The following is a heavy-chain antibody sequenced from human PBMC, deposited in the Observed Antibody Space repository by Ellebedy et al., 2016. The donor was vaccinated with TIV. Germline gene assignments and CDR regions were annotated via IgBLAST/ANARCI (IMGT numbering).Heavy chain of an antibody. J-gene: IGHJ4*02. D-gene: IGHD3-22*01. CDR1: GYTFTSYG. CDR2: INAYNGNT. V-gene: IGHV1-18*01. CDR3: ARDHYNSSGYYYPYYLDY. Sequence: ASVKVSXXASGYTFTSYGVSWVRQAPGQGLEWMGWINAYNGNTNYAQKFRGRVTMTTDTSTRTAYMELRSLKSDDSAVYYCARDHYNSSGYYYPYYLDYWGQGTLVTVSS.